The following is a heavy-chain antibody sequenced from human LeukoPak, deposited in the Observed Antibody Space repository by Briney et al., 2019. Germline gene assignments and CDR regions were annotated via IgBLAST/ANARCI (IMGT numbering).Heavy chain of an antibody. V-gene: IGHV4-39*01. Sequence: TSETLSLTCTVSGGSISSSSYYWGWIRQPPGKGLEWIGSIYYSGSNYYHPSLKSRVTISVATSKNRFCLRLSSVTAADTAVYYCARLHGLWGQWDSSHMDVWGKGTTVTVSS. CDR1: GGSISSSSYY. J-gene: IGHJ6*04. CDR2: IYYSGSN. CDR3: ARLHGLWGQWDSSHMDV. D-gene: IGHD1-26*01.